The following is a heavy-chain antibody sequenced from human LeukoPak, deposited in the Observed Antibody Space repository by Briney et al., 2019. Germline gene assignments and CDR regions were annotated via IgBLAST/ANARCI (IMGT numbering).Heavy chain of an antibody. CDR3: AKPKREYFYFYYMDV. V-gene: IGHV3-30*15. Sequence: GGSLRLSCAASGFTFNNYAFHWVPQAPGKGLEWVSLISYDGTDEYYAASVKGRFTISRDDSKNTLYLQMSTLRLQDTAIYYCAKPKREYFYFYYMDVWGQGTTVTVSS. J-gene: IGHJ6*03. CDR2: ISYDGTDE. CDR1: GFTFNNYA. D-gene: IGHD2/OR15-2a*01.